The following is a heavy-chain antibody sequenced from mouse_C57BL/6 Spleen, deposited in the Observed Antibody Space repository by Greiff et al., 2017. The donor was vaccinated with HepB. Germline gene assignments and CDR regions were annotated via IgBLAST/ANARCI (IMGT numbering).Heavy chain of an antibody. D-gene: IGHD2-5*01. CDR1: GFTFSDYY. CDR3: AREGYSNWAMDY. J-gene: IGHJ4*01. CDR2: INYDGSST. Sequence: EVKLMESEGGLVQPGSSMKLSCTASGFTFSDYYMAWVRQVPEKGLEWVANINYDGSSTYYLDSLKSRFIISRDNAKNILYLQMSSLKSEDTATYYCAREGYSNWAMDYWGQGTSVTVSS. V-gene: IGHV5-16*01.